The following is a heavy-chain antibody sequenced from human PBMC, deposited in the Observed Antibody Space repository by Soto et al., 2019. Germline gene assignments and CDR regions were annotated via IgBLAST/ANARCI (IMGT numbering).Heavy chain of an antibody. J-gene: IGHJ4*02. Sequence: QVQLVQSGAEVKKPGSSVRVSCKASGGTFSSYAISWVRQAPGQGLEWMGGIIPIFGTANYAQKFQGRVTITADKSTSTAYMELSSLRSEDTAVYYCARPSVGYYDSSGYYDYWGQGTLVTVSS. V-gene: IGHV1-69*06. CDR3: ARPSVGYYDSSGYYDY. CDR1: GGTFSSYA. D-gene: IGHD3-22*01. CDR2: IIPIFGTA.